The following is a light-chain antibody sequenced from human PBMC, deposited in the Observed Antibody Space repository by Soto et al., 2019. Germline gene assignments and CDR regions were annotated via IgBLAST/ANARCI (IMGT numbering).Light chain of an antibody. CDR2: DAS. CDR1: QSLRSS. CDR3: QQYGSSGT. J-gene: IGKJ1*01. V-gene: IGKV3-20*01. Sequence: TQAPDTLTVPRGESANHSCRASQSLRSSLAWYQQKPGQAPRLLIYDASTRATGIPARFSGSGSGTDFTLSSSRLEPEEFSVYYCQQYGSSGTFGQGTKVDIK.